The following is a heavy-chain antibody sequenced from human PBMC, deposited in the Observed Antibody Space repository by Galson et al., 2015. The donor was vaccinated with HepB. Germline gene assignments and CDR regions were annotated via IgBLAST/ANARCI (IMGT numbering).Heavy chain of an antibody. CDR1: GYTFTSYY. Sequence: SVKVSCKASGYTFTSYYMFWVRQAPGQGLEWMGLINPSGDSATYSQKFQGTVTMTSDTSTSTVYMELSSLRSEDTAVYYCARYSSTMAFDYWGQGTLVTVSS. CDR3: ARYSSTMAFDY. D-gene: IGHD2-2*01. CDR2: INPSGDSA. V-gene: IGHV1-46*01. J-gene: IGHJ4*02.